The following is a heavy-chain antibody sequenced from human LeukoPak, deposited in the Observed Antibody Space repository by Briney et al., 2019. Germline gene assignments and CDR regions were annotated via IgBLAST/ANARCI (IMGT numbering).Heavy chain of an antibody. D-gene: IGHD6-19*01. J-gene: IGHJ6*03. CDR1: GYTFTGYY. V-gene: IGHV1-2*02. CDR2: INPNSGGT. Sequence: ASVKVSCKASGYTFTGYYLHWGRQAPGQGLEWMGCINPNSGGTNYTQKFQGRVTMTRDTSISTAYMELSRLRSDDTAVYYCARGVAGSYCYYYMDVWGKGTTVTISS. CDR3: ARGVAGSYCYYYMDV.